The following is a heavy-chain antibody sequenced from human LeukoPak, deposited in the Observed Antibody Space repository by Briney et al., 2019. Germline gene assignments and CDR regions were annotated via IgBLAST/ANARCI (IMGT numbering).Heavy chain of an antibody. J-gene: IGHJ4*02. CDR3: ARAGALDY. V-gene: IGHV3-48*01. CDR1: GFTFKTYS. CDR2: ISSSSSTI. D-gene: IGHD1-26*01. Sequence: GGSLRLSXAASGFTFKTYSMSWVRQAPGKGLEWVSYISSSSSTIYYADSVKGRFTISRDNAKNSLYLQMNSLRAEDTAVYYCARAGALDYWGQGTLVTVSS.